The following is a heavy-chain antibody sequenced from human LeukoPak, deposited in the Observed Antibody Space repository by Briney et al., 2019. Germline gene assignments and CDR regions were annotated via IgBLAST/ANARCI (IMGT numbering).Heavy chain of an antibody. CDR3: ARVLLYCSGGSCHNWFDP. V-gene: IGHV3-48*01. Sequence: GGSLRLSCAAPGFSFSPYSMNWVRQAPGKGLEWVSYISSSSSTIYYADSVKGRFTISRDTAKNSLYLQMNSLRAEDTAVYYCARVLLYCSGGSCHNWFDPWGQGTLVTVSS. D-gene: IGHD2-15*01. J-gene: IGHJ5*02. CDR1: GFSFSPYS. CDR2: ISSSSSTI.